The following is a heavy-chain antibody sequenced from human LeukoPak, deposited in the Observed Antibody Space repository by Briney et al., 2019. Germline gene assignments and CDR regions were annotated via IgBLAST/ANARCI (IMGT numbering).Heavy chain of an antibody. CDR2: IIPIFGTA. J-gene: IGHJ5*02. V-gene: IGHV1-69*06. D-gene: IGHD3-10*01. CDR1: GGTFSSYA. CDR3: ARDQPYYGSGSYYTVWFDP. Sequence: SVKVSCKASGGTFSSYAISWVRQAPGQGLEWMGGIIPIFGTANYAQEFQGRVTITADKSTSTAYMELSSLRSEDTAVYYCARDQPYYGSGSYYTVWFDPWGQGTLVTVSS.